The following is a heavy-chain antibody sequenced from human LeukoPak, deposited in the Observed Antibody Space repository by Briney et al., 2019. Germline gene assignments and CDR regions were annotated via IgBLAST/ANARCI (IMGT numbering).Heavy chain of an antibody. V-gene: IGHV3-11*01. D-gene: IGHD6-13*01. J-gene: IGHJ3*01. CDR1: GFTFSDYY. Sequence: GGSLRLSCAASGFTFSDYYISWIRQAPGKGLEGGSYISRGGTTTYYADSVEGRFTISRDNAKNSVYLQMNSLRAEDSALYYCVRDLRKKGSPGDPFDFWGQGTMVTVSS. CDR3: VRDLRKKGSPGDPFDF. CDR2: ISRGGTTT.